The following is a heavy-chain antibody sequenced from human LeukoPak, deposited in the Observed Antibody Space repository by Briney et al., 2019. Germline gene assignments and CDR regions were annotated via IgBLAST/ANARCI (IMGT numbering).Heavy chain of an antibody. D-gene: IGHD3-9*01. V-gene: IGHV3-30*18. CDR3: AKEGRLRYFDWLGEEYYFDY. CDR1: GFTFSSYG. Sequence: PGGSLRLSCAASGFTFSSYGMHWVRQAPGKGLEWVAVISYDGSNKYYADSVKGRFTISRDNSKNTLYLQMNSLRAEDTAVYYCAKEGRLRYFDWLGEEYYFDYWGQGTLVTVSS. CDR2: ISYDGSNK. J-gene: IGHJ4*02.